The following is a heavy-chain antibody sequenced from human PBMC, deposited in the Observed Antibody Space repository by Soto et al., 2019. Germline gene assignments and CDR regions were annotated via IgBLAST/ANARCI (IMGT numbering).Heavy chain of an antibody. CDR2: ISGSGGST. V-gene: IGHV3-23*01. CDR1: GFTFSSYA. Sequence: EVQLLESGGGLVQSGGSLRLSCAASGFTFSSYAMSWVRQAPGKGLEWVSAISGSGGSTYYADSVKGRFTISRDNSKNTLYLQMNSLRAEDTAVYYCATNPNWNYLLYFDYWGQGTLVTVSS. J-gene: IGHJ4*02. D-gene: IGHD1-7*01. CDR3: ATNPNWNYLLYFDY.